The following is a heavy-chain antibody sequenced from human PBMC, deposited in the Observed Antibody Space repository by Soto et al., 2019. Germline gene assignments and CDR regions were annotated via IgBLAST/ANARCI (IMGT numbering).Heavy chain of an antibody. CDR1: GFTRSTFS. V-gene: IGHV3-74*01. J-gene: IGHJ4*02. D-gene: IGHD6-19*01. Sequence: GGPPSFSSAASGFTRSTFSMHWVRQVPGKGLEWVSRINRDGSSTSYADSVKGRFTISRDSAKNTLYLQMNSLRAEYTSVYYCARDPAPIGWDDYRGQGTLVTVSS. CDR3: ARDPAPIGWDDY. CDR2: INRDGSST.